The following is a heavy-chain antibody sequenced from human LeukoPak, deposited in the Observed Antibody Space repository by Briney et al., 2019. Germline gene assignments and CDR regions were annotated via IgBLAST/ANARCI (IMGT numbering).Heavy chain of an antibody. D-gene: IGHD4-17*01. CDR3: ARDNYGTLDY. Sequence: AASVKVSCKTSGYTFTDYFIHWVRQAPGQGIEWMGWTSPKSGDRKCTQKFQGRVTMTRDTSISTVYMELDRLTFDDTAVYFCARDNYGTLDYWGQGSLVTVSS. CDR1: GYTFTDYF. CDR2: TSPKSGDR. V-gene: IGHV1-2*02. J-gene: IGHJ4*02.